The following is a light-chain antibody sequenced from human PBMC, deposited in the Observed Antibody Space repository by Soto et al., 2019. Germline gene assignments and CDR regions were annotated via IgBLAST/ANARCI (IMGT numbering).Light chain of an antibody. V-gene: IGKV1-8*01. CDR3: QHYYKYTWT. CDR2: APS. J-gene: IGKJ1*01. Sequence: AVLLTQSPSSFSASTGDRATITCRASQDIHNYLAWYQQVPGKAPKLLLYAPSILQTGVPSRFSGSGSGTDFTLSFDVMQSDDFATYFCQHYYKYTWTFGKRTTVQ. CDR1: QDIHNY.